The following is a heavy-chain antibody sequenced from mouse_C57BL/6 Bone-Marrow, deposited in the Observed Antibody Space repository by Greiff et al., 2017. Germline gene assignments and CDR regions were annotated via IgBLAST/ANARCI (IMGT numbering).Heavy chain of an antibody. CDR2: ISDGGSYT. J-gene: IGHJ2*01. CDR1: GFTFSSYA. Sequence: EVMLVESGGGLVKPGGSLKLSCAASGFTFSSYAMSWVRQTPEKRLEWVATISDGGSYTYYPDNVKGRFTISRDNAKNNLYLQMSHLKSEDTAMYYCARDKLGRYFDYWGQGTTLTVSS. CDR3: ARDKLGRYFDY. D-gene: IGHD4-1*01. V-gene: IGHV5-4*01.